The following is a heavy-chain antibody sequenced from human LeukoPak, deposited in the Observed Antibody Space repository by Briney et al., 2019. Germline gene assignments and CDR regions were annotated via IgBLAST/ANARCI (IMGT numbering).Heavy chain of an antibody. CDR1: GFTFSSYE. CDR3: ARDNYDSSGYYFD. V-gene: IGHV3-48*03. CDR2: ISSSGSTI. Sequence: TGGSLRLSCAASGFTFSSYEMNWVRQAPGKGLEWVSYISSSGSTIYYADSVKGRFTISRDNAKNSLCLQMNSLRAEDTAVYYCARDNYDSSGYYFDWGQGTLVTVSS. D-gene: IGHD3-22*01. J-gene: IGHJ4*02.